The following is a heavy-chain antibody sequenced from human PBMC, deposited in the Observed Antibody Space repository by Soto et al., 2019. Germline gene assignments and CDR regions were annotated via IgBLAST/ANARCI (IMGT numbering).Heavy chain of an antibody. J-gene: IGHJ4*02. CDR2: ISYDGSNK. Sequence: GGSLRLSCAASGFTFSSYGMHWVRQAPGKGLEWVAVISYDGSNKYYADSVKGRFTISRDNSKNTLYLQMNSLRAEDTAVYYCAKDREYYDYIWGSYRFDYWGQGTLVTVSS. V-gene: IGHV3-30*18. CDR3: AKDREYYDYIWGSYRFDY. CDR1: GFTFSSYG. D-gene: IGHD3-16*02.